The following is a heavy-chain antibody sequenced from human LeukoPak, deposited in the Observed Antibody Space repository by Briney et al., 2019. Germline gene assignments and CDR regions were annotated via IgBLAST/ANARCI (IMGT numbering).Heavy chain of an antibody. J-gene: IGHJ3*02. Sequence: EASVKVSCKASGGTFSSYAISWVRQAPGQGLEWMGGIIPIFGTANYAQKFQGRVTITADESTSTAYMELSSLRSEDTAVYYCAITLAPPKGQWFGELLPGDAFDIWGQGTMVTVSS. CDR2: IIPIFGTA. V-gene: IGHV1-69*13. CDR3: AITLAPPKGQWFGELLPGDAFDI. CDR1: GGTFSSYA. D-gene: IGHD3-10*01.